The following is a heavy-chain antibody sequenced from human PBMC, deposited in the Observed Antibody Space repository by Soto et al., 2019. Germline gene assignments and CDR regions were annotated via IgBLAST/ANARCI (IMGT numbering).Heavy chain of an antibody. V-gene: IGHV3-74*01. D-gene: IGHD2-15*01. CDR3: ARDGGYCSGGSCLDV. J-gene: IGHJ6*02. CDR2: INNDGSHT. CDR1: GFTFSSYW. Sequence: GGSLRLSCAASGFTFSSYWMHWVRRSPGKGLLWVSHINNDGSHTTYADSVKGRFTISRDNAKNTLYLQMNSLRAEDTAMYYCARDGGYCSGGSCLDVWGQGTTVTVSS.